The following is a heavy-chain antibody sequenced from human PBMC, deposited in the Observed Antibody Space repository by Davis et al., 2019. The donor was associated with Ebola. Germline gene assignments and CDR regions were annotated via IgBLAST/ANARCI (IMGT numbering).Heavy chain of an antibody. V-gene: IGHV3-30*18. D-gene: IGHD3-16*02. CDR2: VGYAGTNK. CDR1: GFTFNHYG. Sequence: GGSLRLSCVGSGFTFNHYGISWVRQAPGKGLEWVAVVGYAGTNKHYADSLKDRFTISRDNSMNTVYLQMRNLRADDTAVYYCAKDSELYSDYVWSNYPDYWGQGTLVTVSS. CDR3: AKDSELYSDYVWSNYPDY. J-gene: IGHJ4*02.